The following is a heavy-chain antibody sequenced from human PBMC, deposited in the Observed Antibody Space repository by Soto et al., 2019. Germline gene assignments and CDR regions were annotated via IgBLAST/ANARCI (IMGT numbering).Heavy chain of an antibody. CDR1: GFTFITYA. V-gene: IGHV3-23*01. D-gene: IGHD1-20*01. CDR3: AKDLYIWYFDL. J-gene: IGHJ2*01. CDR2: ISGSGGST. Sequence: EVQLLESGGGLVQPGGSLRLSCAASGFTFITYAMSWVRQAPGKGLEWVSAISGSGGSTYYADSVKGRFTISRDNSKNTLHLQMNSLRAEDTAVYDCAKDLYIWYFDLWGRGTLVTVSS.